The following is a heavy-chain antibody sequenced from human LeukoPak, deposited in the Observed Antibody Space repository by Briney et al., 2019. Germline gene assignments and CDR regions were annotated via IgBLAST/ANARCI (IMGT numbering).Heavy chain of an antibody. D-gene: IGHD6-6*01. CDR2: ISGDGSDT. Sequence: GGSLRLSRSASGFSFSRHLMHWVRQDPGKGLVWVSHISGDGSDTGYADSVKGRFTISRDNAKNTLYLQMNSLRAEDTAIYFCARVRSDYSSSSPPDYWGQGTPVTVSS. CDR3: ARVRSDYSSSSPPDY. V-gene: IGHV3-74*01. CDR1: GFSFSRHL. J-gene: IGHJ4*02.